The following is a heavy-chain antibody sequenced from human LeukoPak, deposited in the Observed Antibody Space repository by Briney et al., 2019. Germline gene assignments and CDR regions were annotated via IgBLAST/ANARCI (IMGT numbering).Heavy chain of an antibody. CDR1: GGSISSHY. J-gene: IGHJ4*02. CDR2: IYHSGST. D-gene: IGHD1/OR15-1a*01. Sequence: SETLSLTCTVSGGSISSHYWSWIRQPPGKGLEWIGYIYHSGSTNYNPSLKSRVTISVDTSKNQFSLKLSSVTAADTAVYYCARERTTYFDYWGQGTLVTVSS. CDR3: ARERTTYFDY. V-gene: IGHV4-59*11.